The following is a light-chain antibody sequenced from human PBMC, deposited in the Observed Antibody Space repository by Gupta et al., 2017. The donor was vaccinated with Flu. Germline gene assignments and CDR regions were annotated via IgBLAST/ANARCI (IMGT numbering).Light chain of an antibody. CDR3: KQYIQALPT. Sequence: EVVMTPSPATLSVSPGERATLPCRASQSGSSNLAWYQQKPGQAPRLLIYGASNRATGIPARFSGSGSGTEFTLKISRVESEDVGVYYCKQYIQALPTFGQGTKVEIK. J-gene: IGKJ1*01. CDR1: QSGSSN. V-gene: IGKV3-15*01. CDR2: GAS.